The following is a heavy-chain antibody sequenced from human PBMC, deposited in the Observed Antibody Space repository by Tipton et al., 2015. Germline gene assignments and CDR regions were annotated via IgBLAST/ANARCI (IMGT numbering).Heavy chain of an antibody. CDR3: ARDLEHGMDV. Sequence: TLSLTCTVSSGSISSYHWNWIRQSPGKGLEWIGNIYYSGSTNYNPSLKSRVTISVDTSKNQFSLTLNSLTAADTAVYYCARDLEHGMDVWGQGTTVTVSS. V-gene: IGHV4-59*01. D-gene: IGHD5-24*01. CDR2: IYYSGST. J-gene: IGHJ6*02. CDR1: SGSISSYH.